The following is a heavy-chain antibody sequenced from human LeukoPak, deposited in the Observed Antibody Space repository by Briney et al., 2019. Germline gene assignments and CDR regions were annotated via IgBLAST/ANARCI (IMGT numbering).Heavy chain of an antibody. V-gene: IGHV5-51*01. Sequence: GESLKISCKGSGYSFTSYWIGWVRQMPGKGLEWVGIISPGDSDIRYSPSFQGQVTISADRSITTAYLQWSSLRASDTAIYYCARLTYCAGGSCYGFDYWGPGTVVTVSS. J-gene: IGHJ4*02. CDR1: GYSFTSYW. D-gene: IGHD2-15*01. CDR2: ISPGDSDI. CDR3: ARLTYCAGGSCYGFDY.